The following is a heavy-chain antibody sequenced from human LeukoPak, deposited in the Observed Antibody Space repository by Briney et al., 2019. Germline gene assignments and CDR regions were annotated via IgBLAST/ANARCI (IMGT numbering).Heavy chain of an antibody. CDR1: GLTFSSHW. CDR2: INSDGSST. J-gene: IGHJ4*02. CDR3: SRDQYDSGVGGD. V-gene: IGHV3-74*01. Sequence: PGGSLRLSCAASGLTFSSHWMHWVRQAPGKGLVWVSRINSDGSSTSYADSVKGRFTISRDNAKNTLYLQMNSLRAGDTAVYYCSRDQYDSGVGGDWGRGTLVTVSS. D-gene: IGHD3-22*01.